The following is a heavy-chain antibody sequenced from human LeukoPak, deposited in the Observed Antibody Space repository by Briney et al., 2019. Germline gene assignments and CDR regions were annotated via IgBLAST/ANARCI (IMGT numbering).Heavy chain of an antibody. V-gene: IGHV1-69*13. CDR2: IIPIFGTA. J-gene: IGHJ4*02. CDR3: ARDLRIAVPALGY. Sequence: SVKVSCKASGYTFTGYYMHWVRQAPGQGLEWMGGIIPIFGTANYAQKFQGRVTITADESTSTAYMELSSLRSEDTAVYYCARDLRIAVPALGYWGQGTLVTVSS. D-gene: IGHD6-19*01. CDR1: GYTFTGYY.